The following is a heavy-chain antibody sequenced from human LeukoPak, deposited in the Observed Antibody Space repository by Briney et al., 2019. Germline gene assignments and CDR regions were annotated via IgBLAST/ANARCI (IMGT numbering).Heavy chain of an antibody. D-gene: IGHD7-27*01. Sequence: GGSLRLSCAASGFMFSSNWMSWVRLAPGKGLEWVANIKEDGTETYYVDSVKGRFTISRDNAKNSLYLQMNSLRVEDTAVYYCAKDGGLWVSAHWGDSWGRGTLVTVSS. J-gene: IGHJ4*02. CDR1: GFMFSSNW. CDR3: AKDGGLWVSAHWGDS. CDR2: IKEDGTET. V-gene: IGHV3-7*03.